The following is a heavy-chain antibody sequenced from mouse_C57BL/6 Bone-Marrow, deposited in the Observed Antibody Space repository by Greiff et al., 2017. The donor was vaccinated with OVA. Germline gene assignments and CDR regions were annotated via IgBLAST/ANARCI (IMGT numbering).Heavy chain of an antibody. D-gene: IGHD3-3*01. CDR2: IYLGNGYT. CDR3: ARGGLWAMDY. J-gene: IGHJ4*01. CDR1: GYTFTSYG. V-gene: IGHV1-58*01. Sequence: VQLQQSGAELVRPGSSVKMSCKTSGYTFTSYGINWVKQRPGQGLEWIGYIYLGNGYTEYNEKFKGKATLTSDSSSSTAYMQLSSLTSEDSAIYFCARGGLWAMDYWGQGTSVTVSS.